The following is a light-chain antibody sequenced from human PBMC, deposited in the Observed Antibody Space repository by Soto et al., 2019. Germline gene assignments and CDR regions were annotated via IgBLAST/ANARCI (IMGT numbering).Light chain of an antibody. CDR3: SAYTSSSTPVL. CDR1: SSDVGGYNY. J-gene: IGLJ2*01. V-gene: IGLV2-14*01. CDR2: EVR. Sequence: QSALTQPASVSGSPGQSITIPCTGTSSDVGGYNYVSWYQQHPGKAPKLMIYEVRNRPSGVSDRFSGSKSGNTASLTISGLQAEDEADYYCSAYTSSSTPVLFGGGTKVTVL.